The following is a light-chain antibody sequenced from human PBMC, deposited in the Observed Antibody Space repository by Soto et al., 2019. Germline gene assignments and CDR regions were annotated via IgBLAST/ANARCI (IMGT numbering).Light chain of an antibody. J-gene: IGLJ2*01. CDR3: SSYTSTDTHVV. Sequence: QSALTQPASVSGSPGQSITISCTGTGSDIGAYNYVSWYQQHPDKAPKVVIYGVTNRPSGVSNRFSGSKSGNTASLTISGLQAGDEADYYCSSYTSTDTHVVFGGGTKLTVL. V-gene: IGLV2-14*01. CDR2: GVT. CDR1: GSDIGAYNY.